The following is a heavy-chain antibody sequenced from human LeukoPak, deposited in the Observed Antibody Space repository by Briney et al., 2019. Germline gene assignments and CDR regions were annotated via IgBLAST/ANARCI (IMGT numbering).Heavy chain of an antibody. CDR3: ARVIGWDEPFDL. J-gene: IGHJ3*01. Sequence: GGSLRLSCSASGFTLSSYWMHWVRQAPGKGLVWVSRINTDGSSTNYADSVKGRFTVSRDNAKNTLYLQMNSLRAEDTAVYYCARVIGWDEPFDLWGQGTMVTVSS. D-gene: IGHD1-26*01. V-gene: IGHV3-74*01. CDR2: INTDGSST. CDR1: GFTLSSYW.